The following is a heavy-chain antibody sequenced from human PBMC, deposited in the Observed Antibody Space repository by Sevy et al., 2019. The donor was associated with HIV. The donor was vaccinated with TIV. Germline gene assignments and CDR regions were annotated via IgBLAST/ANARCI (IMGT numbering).Heavy chain of an antibody. V-gene: IGHV3-11*06. Sequence: GGSLRLSCTASGFSFSDYYMSWIRQAPGKGLEWISYISTSSGFTDYEDSVKGRFTISRDNAKNSLYLQMNSLRAKDTAVYFCARVRYNYGQKYFDYWGQGTLVTVSS. D-gene: IGHD5-18*01. CDR2: ISTSSGFT. CDR1: GFSFSDYY. CDR3: ARVRYNYGQKYFDY. J-gene: IGHJ4*02.